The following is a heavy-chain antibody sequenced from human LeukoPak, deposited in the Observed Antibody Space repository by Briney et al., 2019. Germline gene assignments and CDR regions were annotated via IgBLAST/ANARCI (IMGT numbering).Heavy chain of an antibody. V-gene: IGHV3-21*01. D-gene: IGHD1-26*01. CDR3: AREIMGGTFDY. J-gene: IGHJ4*02. CDR1: GFTFSTYS. Sequence: KPGDSLRLSCAASGFTFSTYSMNWVRQAPGKGLEWVSSITSSSDSKYYADSIKGRFTISRDNARNSLHLQMNSLRADDTALYYCAREIMGGTFDYWGQGALVTVSS. CDR2: ITSSSDSK.